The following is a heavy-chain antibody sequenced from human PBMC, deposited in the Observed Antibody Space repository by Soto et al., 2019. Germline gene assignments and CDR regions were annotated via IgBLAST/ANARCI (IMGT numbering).Heavy chain of an antibody. CDR3: TTDPYSRPFRWQTSSGYFDY. CDR2: IKSQTDGGTT. J-gene: IGHJ4*02. CDR1: GFTFSNAW. Sequence: EVQLVESGGGLVKPGGSLRLSCAASGFTFSNAWMSWVRQAPGKGLEWVGRIKSQTDGGTTDYAAPVKGRFTISRDDSKNTLYLQMNSLTPEDTAVYYCTTDPYSRPFRWQTSSGYFDYWGQGTLVTVSS. V-gene: IGHV3-15*01. D-gene: IGHD1-26*01.